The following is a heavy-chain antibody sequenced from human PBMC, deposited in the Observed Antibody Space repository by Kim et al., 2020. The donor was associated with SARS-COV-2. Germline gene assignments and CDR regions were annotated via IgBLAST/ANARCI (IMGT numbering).Heavy chain of an antibody. Sequence: NKQHADSRKGRLPITRDQSKNALYMQMTSRRAEDTAVYYCARDPGYGMDVWGQGTTVTVSS. CDR2: NK. J-gene: IGHJ6*02. CDR3: ARDPGYGMDV. V-gene: IGHV3-30-3*01.